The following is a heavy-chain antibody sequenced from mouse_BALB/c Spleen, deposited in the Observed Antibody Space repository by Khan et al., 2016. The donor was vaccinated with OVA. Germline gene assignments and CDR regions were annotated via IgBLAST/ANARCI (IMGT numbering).Heavy chain of an antibody. CDR3: ARGYFGNYEFVY. CDR1: GYTFTSYW. V-gene: IGHV1S132*01. Sequence: QVQLKQSGAELVKPGASVKLSCKTSGYTFTSYWIQWVKQRPGQGLGWIGQIFPGTGTTYYNENFKGKATLTVDTSSNTALKQVSSLTSEDSAVNFCARGYFGNYEFVYWGQGTLVTVSP. D-gene: IGHD2-1*01. CDR2: IFPGTGTT. J-gene: IGHJ3*01.